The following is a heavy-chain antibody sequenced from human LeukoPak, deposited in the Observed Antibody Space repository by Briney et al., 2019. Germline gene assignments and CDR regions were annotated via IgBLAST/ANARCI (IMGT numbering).Heavy chain of an antibody. CDR3: ARENWRSKSIDFDS. CDR2: IYSSGST. J-gene: IGHJ4*02. V-gene: IGHV4-4*07. CDR1: GGSINSFY. Sequence: SETLSLTCTVSGGSINSFYWTWIRQPAGKGLEWIGRIYSSGSTNFNPSLRSRVTMSVDTSKNQFSLRLSSVTAADTAAYFCARENWRSKSIDFDSWGQGTLVTVSS. D-gene: IGHD6-6*01.